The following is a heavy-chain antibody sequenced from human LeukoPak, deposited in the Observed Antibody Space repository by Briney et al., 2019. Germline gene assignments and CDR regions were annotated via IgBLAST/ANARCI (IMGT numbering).Heavy chain of an antibody. J-gene: IGHJ4*02. CDR2: ISNNGGRK. D-gene: IGHD3-22*01. CDR3: ARQEARNYYYEGLDY. V-gene: IGHV3-30*04. Sequence: GGSLRLSCVASGFSFSGYAIHWVRQAPGKGLEWVALISNNGGRKDYADSVKGRFTIDRDNSKNTVYLHMNSLRPDDTAIYFCARQEARNYYYEGLDYWGQGNLVTVSS. CDR1: GFSFSGYA.